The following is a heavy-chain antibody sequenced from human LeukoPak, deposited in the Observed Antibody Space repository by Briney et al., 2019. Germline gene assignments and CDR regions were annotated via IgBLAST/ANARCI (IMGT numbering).Heavy chain of an antibody. Sequence: PGGSLRLSCAASGFTFSSYSVNWVRQAPGKGLEWVSSISSSSSYIYYADSVKGRFTISRDNAKNSLYLQMNSPRAEDTAVYYCARVSQGSGSYYYYYYMDVWGKGTTVTVSS. CDR1: GFTFSSYS. J-gene: IGHJ6*03. D-gene: IGHD3-10*01. CDR3: ARVSQGSGSYYYYYYMDV. V-gene: IGHV3-21*01. CDR2: ISSSSSYI.